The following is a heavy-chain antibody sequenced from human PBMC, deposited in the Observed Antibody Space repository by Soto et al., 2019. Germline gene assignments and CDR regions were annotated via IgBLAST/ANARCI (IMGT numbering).Heavy chain of an antibody. D-gene: IGHD4-4*01. CDR2: VRHGIST. J-gene: IGHJ4*02. V-gene: IGHV4-34*01. CDR1: GGSFTDHY. CDR3: ARRSKWLQLRYFDY. Sequence: PSETLSLTCSLSGGSFTDHYWSWIRQPPGKGLEWIGEVRHGISTNYNPSLKSRVTMSVDMSKSQFSLSLNSVTAADTAVYYCARRSKWLQLRYFDYWGLGTLVTVSP.